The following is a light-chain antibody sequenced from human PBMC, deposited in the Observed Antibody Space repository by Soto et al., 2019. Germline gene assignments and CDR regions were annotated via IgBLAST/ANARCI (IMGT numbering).Light chain of an antibody. CDR1: QSVSSSY. V-gene: IGKV3-20*01. Sequence: EIVLTQSPGTLSLSPGERATLSCRASQSVSSSYLAWYQQKPGQAPRLLIYGASSRATGIPDRFSGSGSGTDFTLTISRLEPEDSAVYHCQQYDSSPVTFGQGTKVEIK. CDR3: QQYDSSPVT. J-gene: IGKJ1*01. CDR2: GAS.